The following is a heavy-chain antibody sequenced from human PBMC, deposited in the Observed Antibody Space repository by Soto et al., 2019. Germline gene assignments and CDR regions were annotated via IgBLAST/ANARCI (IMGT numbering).Heavy chain of an antibody. CDR3: ARHSTESTSSY. J-gene: IGHJ4*02. D-gene: IGHD3-10*01. Sequence: GGSLRLSCAASGFTVSSNYMSWVRQAPGKGLEWVSVIYSGGSTYYADSVKGRFTISRDNAKNTLYLQMNSLRAEDTAVYYCARHSTESTSSYWGQGALVTVSS. CDR2: IYSGGST. V-gene: IGHV3-66*04. CDR1: GFTVSSNY.